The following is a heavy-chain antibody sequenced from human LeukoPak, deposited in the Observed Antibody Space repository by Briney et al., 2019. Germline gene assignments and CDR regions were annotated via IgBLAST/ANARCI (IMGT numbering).Heavy chain of an antibody. J-gene: IGHJ1*01. Sequence: GGSLRLSCVVSGFTFNRCWMNWVRQAPGKGLEWVAHINPDGRDTYYVDSVKGRFTFSRDNAQNSMYLQMNSLRVEDTAVYYCTSWGDTTAEYFQRWGQGTLVTVSS. CDR3: TSWGDTTAEYFQR. D-gene: IGHD2-21*02. CDR1: GFTFNRCW. V-gene: IGHV3-7*01. CDR2: INPDGRDT.